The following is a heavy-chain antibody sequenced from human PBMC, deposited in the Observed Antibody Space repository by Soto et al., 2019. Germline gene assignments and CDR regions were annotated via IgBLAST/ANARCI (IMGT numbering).Heavy chain of an antibody. V-gene: IGHV3-7*05. CDR3: ASRYLEYCNSASCSAPYDY. CDR1: GFTFSTYW. Sequence: EVQLVESGGGLVQPGGSLRLSCAASGFTFSTYWMSWVRQAPGKGLEWVANIKQDGSEKYYGDSVKGRFTISRDNTKKSLYLQMNSLRAEDTAVYYCASRYLEYCNSASCSAPYDYWGQGTLVTVSS. D-gene: IGHD2-2*01. CDR2: IKQDGSEK. J-gene: IGHJ4*02.